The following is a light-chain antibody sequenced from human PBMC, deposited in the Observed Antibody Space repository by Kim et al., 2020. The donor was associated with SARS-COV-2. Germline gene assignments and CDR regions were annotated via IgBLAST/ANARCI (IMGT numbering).Light chain of an antibody. V-gene: IGLV3-1*01. J-gene: IGLJ2*01. CDR1: KLGDKY. CDR3: QAWDSSTVV. Sequence: SYELTQPPSVSVSPGQTASITRSGDKLGDKYACWYQQKPGQSPVLVIYQDSKRPSGIPERFSGSNSGNTATLTISGTQSMDEADYYCQAWDSSTVVFGGGTQLTV. CDR2: QDS.